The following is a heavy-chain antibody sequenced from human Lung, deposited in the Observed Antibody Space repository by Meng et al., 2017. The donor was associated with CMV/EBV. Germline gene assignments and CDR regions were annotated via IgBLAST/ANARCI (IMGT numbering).Heavy chain of an antibody. J-gene: IGHJ5*02. V-gene: IGHV3-30*04. CDR2: ISYDGRNK. CDR3: AKDRRPGYYDFWSGFGA. D-gene: IGHD3-3*01. CDR1: GFTFSSYA. Sequence: GESLKISCAASGFTFSSYAMHWVRQAPGKGLEWVAVISYDGRNKYYADSVKGRFTISRDNSKNTLYLQMNSLRTEDTAVYYCAKDRRPGYYDFWSGFGAWGQGNXVNVDS.